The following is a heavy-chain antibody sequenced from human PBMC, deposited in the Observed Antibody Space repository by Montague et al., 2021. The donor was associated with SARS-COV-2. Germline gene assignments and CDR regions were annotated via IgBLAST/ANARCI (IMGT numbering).Heavy chain of an antibody. CDR1: GDSISSGYFY. CDR3: ARHLAISGPAAVSDY. CDR2: NHYSGIT. Sequence: SETLSLTCTVSGDSISSGYFYWGWIRPPPGKGLVWVGTNHYSGITYYNPSLKSRVTISVDTSRNQFSLKLSSVTAADTAIYYCARHLAISGPAAVSDYWGQGTLVTVSS. J-gene: IGHJ4*02. V-gene: IGHV4-39*01. D-gene: IGHD2-2*01.